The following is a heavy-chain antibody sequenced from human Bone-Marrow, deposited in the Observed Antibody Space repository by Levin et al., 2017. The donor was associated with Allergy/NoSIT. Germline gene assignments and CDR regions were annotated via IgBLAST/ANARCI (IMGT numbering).Heavy chain of an antibody. CDR1: GFSFDRYV. J-gene: IGHJ6*02. V-gene: IGHV3-9*01. D-gene: IGHD3-10*01. CDR2: ISGNSATL. CDR3: TKDIEYFGLGSQFYGMDV. Sequence: SLKISCAASGFSFDRYVMHWVRQAPGKGLEWVSGISGNSATLAYADSVKGRFTISRDNAKDSLYLQMNSLRAEDTALYYCTKDIEYFGLGSQFYGMDVWGQGTTVTVSS.